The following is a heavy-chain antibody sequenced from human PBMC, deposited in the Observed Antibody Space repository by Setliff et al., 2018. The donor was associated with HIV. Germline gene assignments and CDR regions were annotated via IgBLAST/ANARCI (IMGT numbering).Heavy chain of an antibody. D-gene: IGHD3-10*01. J-gene: IGHJ3*02. CDR1: GGSISTSSYY. V-gene: IGHV4-39*01. CDR2: IYYSGNT. Sequence: PSETLSLTCTVSGGSISTSSYYWGWIRQPPGKGLEWIGSIYYSGNTYCKPSLKSRITISVDTSKNQFSLKLSSVTAADTAVYYCARHRNLDRRGEAFDIWGQGTMVTVSS. CDR3: ARHRNLDRRGEAFDI.